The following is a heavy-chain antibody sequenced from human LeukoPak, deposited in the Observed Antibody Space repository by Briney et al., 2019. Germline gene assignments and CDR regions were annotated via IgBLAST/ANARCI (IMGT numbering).Heavy chain of an antibody. CDR1: GGSISSYY. Sequence: PSETLSLTRTVSGGSISSYYWSWIRQPAGKGLEWIGRIYTSGSTNYNPSLKSRVTMSVDTSKNQFFLKLSSVTAADTAVYYCARDYDSSGYYNPGWFDPWGQGTLVTVSS. J-gene: IGHJ5*02. V-gene: IGHV4-4*07. CDR3: ARDYDSSGYYNPGWFDP. D-gene: IGHD3-22*01. CDR2: IYTSGST.